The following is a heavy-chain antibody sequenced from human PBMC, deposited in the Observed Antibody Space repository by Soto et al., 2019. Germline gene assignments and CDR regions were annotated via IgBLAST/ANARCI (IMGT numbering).Heavy chain of an antibody. J-gene: IGHJ6*02. Sequence: QVQLVQSGAEVKKPGSSVKVSCKASGGTFSSYAISWVRQAPGQGLEWMGGIIPSFGTANYAQKVQGRVTITADESTSTAYMELSSLSSEDTAVYYCARAIYDSSGYSSYDYGMDVWGQGTTVTVSS. D-gene: IGHD3-22*01. CDR1: GGTFSSYA. V-gene: IGHV1-69*01. CDR3: ARAIYDSSGYSSYDYGMDV. CDR2: IIPSFGTA.